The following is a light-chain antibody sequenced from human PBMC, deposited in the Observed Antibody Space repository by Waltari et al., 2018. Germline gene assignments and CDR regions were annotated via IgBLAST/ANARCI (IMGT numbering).Light chain of an antibody. CDR1: SGSIASHY. CDR3: QSYDSSSPHVV. V-gene: IGLV6-57*03. J-gene: IGLJ2*01. Sequence: NFMLTQPHSVSESPGKTVTISCTRSSGSIASHYVHWARQRPGSAPTTVTYEDNQRPSGVPDRFSGSVDSSSNSASLTVSGLKPEDEADYYCQSYDSSSPHVVFGGGTKLTVL. CDR2: EDN.